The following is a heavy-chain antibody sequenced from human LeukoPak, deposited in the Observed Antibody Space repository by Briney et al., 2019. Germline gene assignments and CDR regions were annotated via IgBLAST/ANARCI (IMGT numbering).Heavy chain of an antibody. J-gene: IGHJ5*01. Sequence: SETLSLTCSVSGASVSSGSYYWSWIRQPPGKGLEWIGYMYYSGSTNYNPSLKSRVIISVDTSKNQFSLKLSSVTAADTAVYYCARDALRGDGYNYDSWGQGTLVTVSS. CDR1: GASVSSGSYY. CDR2: MYYSGST. V-gene: IGHV4-61*01. D-gene: IGHD5-24*01. CDR3: ARDALRGDGYNYDS.